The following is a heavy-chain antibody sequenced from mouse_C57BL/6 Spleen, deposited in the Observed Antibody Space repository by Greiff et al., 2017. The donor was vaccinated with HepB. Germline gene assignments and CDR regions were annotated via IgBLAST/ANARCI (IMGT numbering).Heavy chain of an antibody. CDR3: ALYDGYYKNFDY. J-gene: IGHJ2*01. D-gene: IGHD2-3*01. V-gene: IGHV1-81*01. Sequence: QVQLQQSGAELARPGASVKLSCKASGYTFTSYGISWVKQRTGQGLEWIGEIYPRSGNTYYNEKFKGKATLTADKSSSTAYMELRSLTSEDSAVYFCALYDGYYKNFDYWGQGTTLTVSS. CDR2: IYPRSGNT. CDR1: GYTFTSYG.